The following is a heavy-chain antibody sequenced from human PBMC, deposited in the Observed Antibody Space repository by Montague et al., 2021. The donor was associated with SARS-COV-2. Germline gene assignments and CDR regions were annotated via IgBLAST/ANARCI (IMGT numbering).Heavy chain of an antibody. CDR3: ARGRYYGSGTYLRMDV. CDR2: INHSGST. Sequence: SETLSLTCAVYGGSFSGYYWSWIRQPPGKGLEWIGEINHSGSTNYNPSLKSRVTISVDTSKNQFSLKLSSVTAADTAVYYCARGRYYGSGTYLRMDVWGQGTTVTVSS. J-gene: IGHJ6*02. V-gene: IGHV4-34*01. CDR1: GGSFSGYY. D-gene: IGHD3-10*01.